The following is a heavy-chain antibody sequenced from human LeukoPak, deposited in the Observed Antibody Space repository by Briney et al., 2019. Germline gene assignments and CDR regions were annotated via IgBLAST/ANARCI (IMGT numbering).Heavy chain of an antibody. J-gene: IGHJ4*02. CDR3: ARGPILTGYYDY. Sequence: PGGTLRLSCAASGFTSSSYEMRWVRQAPGKGLENVSAISSKGGSTYYANSVKGRFTISRDNSKNTLYLQMGSLRAEDMAVYYCARGPILTGYYDYWGQGTLVTVSS. CDR2: ISSKGGST. D-gene: IGHD3-9*01. CDR1: GFTSSSYE. V-gene: IGHV3-64*01.